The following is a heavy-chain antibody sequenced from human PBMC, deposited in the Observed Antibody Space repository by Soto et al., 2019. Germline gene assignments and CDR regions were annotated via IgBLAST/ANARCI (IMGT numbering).Heavy chain of an antibody. Sequence: PSETLSLTCSVSGGSVSNKTYYWSWIRQPPGKRLEWIGYAYYSGTTNYNPSLKSRVTISADLSKNQFSLRLSSVTTADTALYYCARTTAVPNTLRSRYFFDYWGQGTLVTVSS. V-gene: IGHV4-61*01. D-gene: IGHD4-17*01. CDR3: ARTTAVPNTLRSRYFFDY. J-gene: IGHJ4*02. CDR2: AYYSGTT. CDR1: GGSVSNKTYY.